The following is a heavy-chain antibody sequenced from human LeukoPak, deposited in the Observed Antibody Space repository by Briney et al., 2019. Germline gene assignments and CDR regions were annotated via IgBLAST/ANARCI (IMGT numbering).Heavy chain of an antibody. CDR1: GFTFSSFE. V-gene: IGHV3-48*03. J-gene: IGHJ4*02. CDR3: AGGYGSYSPDY. D-gene: IGHD1-26*01. CDR2: ISGSGTTI. Sequence: HTGGSLRLSCAASGFTFSSFEMNWVRQAPGKGLEWVSFISGSGTTIYYADSVKGRFTISRDSAKNSLVLQMNSLRAEDPAVYYCAGGYGSYSPDYWGQGTLVTVSS.